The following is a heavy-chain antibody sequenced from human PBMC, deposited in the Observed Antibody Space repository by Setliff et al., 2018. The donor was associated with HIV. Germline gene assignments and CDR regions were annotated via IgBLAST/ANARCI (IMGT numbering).Heavy chain of an antibody. CDR2: THYSGRT. V-gene: IGHV4-59*11. D-gene: IGHD1-26*01. J-gene: IGHJ3*02. CDR3: ARWGETETPTSVKAFDI. Sequence: SETLSLTCTVSGGSITSHYWNWIRQPPGQGLEWIGFTHYSGRTSHDPSLTSRVTFSVDTSKNQFSLKLSSVTDVDTAVYYCARWGETETPTSVKAFDIWGQGALVTVSS. CDR1: GGSITSHY.